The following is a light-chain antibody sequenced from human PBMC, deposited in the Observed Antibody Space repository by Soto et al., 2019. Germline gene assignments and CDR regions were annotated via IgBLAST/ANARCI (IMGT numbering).Light chain of an antibody. J-gene: IGKJ5*01. Sequence: EIVLTQSPGTLSLSPGERATLSCRASQSVTSTYLAWYQQKPCQAPRLLVYGASSRATGISDRFSGRGSGTDFTLPISRLEPEDFAVYYCQHYVSPPISFGQGTRLDIK. V-gene: IGKV3-20*01. CDR1: QSVTSTY. CDR3: QHYVSPPIS. CDR2: GAS.